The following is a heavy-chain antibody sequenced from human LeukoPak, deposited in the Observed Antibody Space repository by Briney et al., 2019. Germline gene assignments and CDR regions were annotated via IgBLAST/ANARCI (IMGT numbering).Heavy chain of an antibody. CDR1: GGSISSGGHY. J-gene: IGHJ4*02. CDR2: IYSTGST. V-gene: IGHV4-61*02. CDR3: ARGVDYDYVWGSYRLHYFDY. D-gene: IGHD3-16*02. Sequence: PSETLSLTCTVSGGSISSGGHYWSWIRQPAGKGLEYLGRIYSTGSTNYNPSLKSRVTMSVDTSKNQFSLKLSSVTAADTAVYYCARGVDYDYVWGSYRLHYFDYWGQGTLVTVSS.